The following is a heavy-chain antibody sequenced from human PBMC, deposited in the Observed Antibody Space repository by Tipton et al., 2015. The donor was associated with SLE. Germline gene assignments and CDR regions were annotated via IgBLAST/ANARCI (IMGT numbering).Heavy chain of an antibody. V-gene: IGHV4-30-4*01. J-gene: IGHJ4*02. D-gene: IGHD2-21*01. Sequence: TLSLTCTVSGGSISSGDYYWSWIRQPPGKGLEWIGYIYYSGSTYYNPSLKSRVTISVDTSKNQFSLKLSSVTAADTAVYYCARGGRAVTIPFNYWGQGTLVTVSS. CDR3: ARGGRAVTIPFNY. CDR2: IYYSGST. CDR1: GGSISSGDYY.